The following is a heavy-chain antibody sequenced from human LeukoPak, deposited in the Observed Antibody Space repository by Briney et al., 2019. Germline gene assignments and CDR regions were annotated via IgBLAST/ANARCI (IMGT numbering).Heavy chain of an antibody. Sequence: GGSLRLSCAASGFTFSDYYMSWIRQAPGKGLEWVSYISSSGSTIYYADSVKGRFTISRDNAKNSLYLQMNSLRAEDTAVYYCARAARSNYYYYGMDVWGQGTTVTVSS. CDR1: GFTFSDYY. CDR3: ARAARSNYYYYGMDV. CDR2: ISSSGSTI. V-gene: IGHV3-11*01. J-gene: IGHJ6*02.